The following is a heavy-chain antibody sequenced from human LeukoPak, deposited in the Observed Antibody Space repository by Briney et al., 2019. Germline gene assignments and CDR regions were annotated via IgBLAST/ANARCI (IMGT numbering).Heavy chain of an antibody. CDR3: ARQGIDAFDI. V-gene: IGHV4-59*08. J-gene: IGHJ3*02. CDR1: GGSISSYY. Sequence: SETLSLTCTVSGGSISSYYWSWIRQPPGKGLEWIGYIHNTGNTNYNPSLKGRVTISVDTSKNQFSLRLSSVTAADTAVYYCARQGIDAFDIWGQGTLVTVSS. CDR2: IHNTGNT.